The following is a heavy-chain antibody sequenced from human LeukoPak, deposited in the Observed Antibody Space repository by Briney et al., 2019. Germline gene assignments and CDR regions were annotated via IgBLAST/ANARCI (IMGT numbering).Heavy chain of an antibody. J-gene: IGHJ4*02. V-gene: IGHV1-69*13. CDR3: ASSYYYDSSGYYPFDY. D-gene: IGHD3-22*01. CDR2: IIPIFGTA. CDR1: GGTFSSYA. Sequence: SVKVSCKASGGTFSSYAISWVRQAPGQGLGWMGGIIPIFGTANYAQKFQGRVTITADESTSTAYMELSSLRSEDTAVYYCASSYYYDSSGYYPFDYWGQGTLVTVSS.